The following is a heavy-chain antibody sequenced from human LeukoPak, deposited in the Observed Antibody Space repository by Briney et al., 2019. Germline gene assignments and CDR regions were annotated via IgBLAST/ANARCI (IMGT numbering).Heavy chain of an antibody. CDR1: GFTFSSYA. D-gene: IGHD3-22*01. J-gene: IGHJ4*02. CDR2: ISGSGGST. CDR3: AKANTMIVVVIVDY. V-gene: IGHV3-23*01. Sequence: GGTLRLSCAASGFTFSSYAMSWVRQAPGKGLEWVSAISGSGGSTYCADSVKGRFTISRDNSKNTLYLQMNSLRAEDTAVYYCAKANTMIVVVIVDYWGQGTLVTVSS.